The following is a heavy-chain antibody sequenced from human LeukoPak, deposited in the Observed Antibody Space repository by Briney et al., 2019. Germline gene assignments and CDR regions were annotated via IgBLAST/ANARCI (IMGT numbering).Heavy chain of an antibody. Sequence: GSLRLSCAASGFTFSSYAMSWVRQAPGKGLEWVSSISGSAISTYYADSVKGRFTISRDNSRNTLYLQMNSLRAEDTALFYCAKGDNNILTGYYNSFDSWGQGTLVTVSS. J-gene: IGHJ4*02. CDR1: GFTFSSYA. CDR3: AKGDNNILTGYYNSFDS. D-gene: IGHD3-9*01. V-gene: IGHV3-23*01. CDR2: ISGSAIST.